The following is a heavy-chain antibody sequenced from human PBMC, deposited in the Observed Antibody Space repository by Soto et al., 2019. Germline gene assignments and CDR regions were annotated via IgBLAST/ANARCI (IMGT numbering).Heavy chain of an antibody. J-gene: IGHJ5*02. CDR2: ISSSGSTI. Sequence: GGSLRLSCAASGFTFSSYEMNWVRQAPGKGLEWVSYISSSGSTIYYADSVKGRFTISRDNAKNSLYLQMNSLRAEDTAVYYCARAKRYCSSTSCLGLDPWRQGTLVTVSS. CDR1: GFTFSSYE. V-gene: IGHV3-48*03. D-gene: IGHD2-2*01. CDR3: ARAKRYCSSTSCLGLDP.